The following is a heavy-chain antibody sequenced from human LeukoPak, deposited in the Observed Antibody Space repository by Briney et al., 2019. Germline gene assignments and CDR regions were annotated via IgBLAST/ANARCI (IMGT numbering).Heavy chain of an antibody. D-gene: IGHD3-10*01. J-gene: IGHJ4*02. CDR2: IWCDERNE. V-gene: IGHV3-33*01. Sequence: GGSLRLSCAAPGFTFSSYGMHWVRQAPGKGLEWVAIIWCDERNENYADSAKDRFTISRDNSKNTLYLQMNSLRAEDTAVYYCARDRQHGSGSFNSPFAYWGQGTLVTVSS. CDR3: ARDRQHGSGSFNSPFAY. CDR1: GFTFSSYG.